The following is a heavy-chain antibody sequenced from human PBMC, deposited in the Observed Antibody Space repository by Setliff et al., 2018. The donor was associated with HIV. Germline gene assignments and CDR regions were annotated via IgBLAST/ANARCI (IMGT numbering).Heavy chain of an antibody. J-gene: IGHJ3*02. D-gene: IGHD1-26*01. V-gene: IGHV4-59*02. CDR2: IYYSGST. Sequence: SETLSLTCTVSGGSVNSDYWTWVRQPPGKGLEWIGYIYYSGSTNYNPSLKSRVTISVDTSKNQFSLKLSSVTAADTAVYYCARDEGVGFDIWGQGTMVTVSS. CDR3: ARDEGVGFDI. CDR1: GGSVNSDY.